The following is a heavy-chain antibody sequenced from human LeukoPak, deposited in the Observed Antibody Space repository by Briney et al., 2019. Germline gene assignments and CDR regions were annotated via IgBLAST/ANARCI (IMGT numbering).Heavy chain of an antibody. CDR1: GFTVSSNY. J-gene: IGHJ4*02. Sequence: GGSLRLSCAASGFTVSSNYMTWVRQAPGKGLEWVSIIYSGGSTYYADSVRGRFTMSRDISQNTLYLQMNSLRANDTAVYYCVREFGGSWGQGTLVTVSS. V-gene: IGHV3-53*01. D-gene: IGHD2-15*01. CDR2: IYSGGST. CDR3: VREFGGS.